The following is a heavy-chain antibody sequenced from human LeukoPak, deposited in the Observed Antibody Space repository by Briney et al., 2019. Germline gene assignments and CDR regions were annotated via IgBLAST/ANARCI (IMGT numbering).Heavy chain of an antibody. Sequence: PSQTLSLTCTVSGGSISSGGYYWSWIRQPPGKGLEWIGQIYHGGSSDYNPSLKSRVTISMDKSKNQFSLRLTSVTAADTAVYYCARLNDYGGHLDYWGQGTLVTVSS. CDR2: IYHGGSS. CDR3: ARLNDYGGHLDY. D-gene: IGHD4-23*01. J-gene: IGHJ4*02. V-gene: IGHV4-30-2*01. CDR1: GGSISSGGYY.